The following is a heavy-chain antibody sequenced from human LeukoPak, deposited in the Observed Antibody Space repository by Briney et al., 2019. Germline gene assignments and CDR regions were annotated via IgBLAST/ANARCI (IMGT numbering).Heavy chain of an antibody. D-gene: IGHD3-10*02. V-gene: IGHV4-38-2*02. CDR3: ATTRFGELLSAF. Sequence: SETLSLTCTVSGYSISSGYYWGWIRQPPVKGLEWIGSIYHSGSTYYNPSLKSRVTISVDTSKNQFSLKLSSVTAADTAVYYCATTRFGELLSAFWGQGTLVTVSS. J-gene: IGHJ4*02. CDR1: GYSISSGYY. CDR2: IYHSGST.